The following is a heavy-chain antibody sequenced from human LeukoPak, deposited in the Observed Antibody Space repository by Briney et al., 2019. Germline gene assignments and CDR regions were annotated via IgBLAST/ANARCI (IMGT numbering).Heavy chain of an antibody. Sequence: SETLSLTCAVYGGSFSGYYWGWIRQPPGKGLEWIGSIYYSGTTAYNPSLKSRVTISVDTSKNQFSMKLSSVTAADTAVYYCVRWQSGSMFHPPWGQGTLVTVSS. D-gene: IGHD3-10*02. V-gene: IGHV4-34*01. CDR3: VRWQSGSMFHPP. CDR2: IYYSGTT. CDR1: GGSFSGYY. J-gene: IGHJ5*02.